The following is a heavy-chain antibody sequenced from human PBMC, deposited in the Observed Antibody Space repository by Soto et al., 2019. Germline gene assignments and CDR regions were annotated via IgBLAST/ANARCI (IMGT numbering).Heavy chain of an antibody. V-gene: IGHV1-69*02. CDR2: IIPILGIA. CDR3: ATHRRASGYPDV. Sequence: SVKVSCKASGGTFSSYTISWVRQAPGQGLEWMGRIIPILGIANYAQKFQGRVTITADKSTSTAYMELSSLRSEDTAVYYCATHRRASGYPDVWGKGTTVTVYS. CDR1: GGTFSSYT. J-gene: IGHJ6*03. D-gene: IGHD3-22*01.